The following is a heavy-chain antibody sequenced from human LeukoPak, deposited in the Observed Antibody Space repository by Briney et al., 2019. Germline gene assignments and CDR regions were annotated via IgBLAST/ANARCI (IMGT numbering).Heavy chain of an antibody. CDR2: IYYSVST. V-gene: IGHV4-39*07. CDR1: GGSISSSIYY. CDR3: ARRLVGDYVYQVGFDP. D-gene: IGHD4-17*01. J-gene: IGHJ5*02. Sequence: PSETLSLTCTISGGSISSSIYYWGWIRQPPGKGLDWIGSIYYSVSTYYNPSLKSRVTISVDTSKNQFSLKLSSVTAADTAVYYCARRLVGDYVYQVGFDPWGQGTLVTVSS.